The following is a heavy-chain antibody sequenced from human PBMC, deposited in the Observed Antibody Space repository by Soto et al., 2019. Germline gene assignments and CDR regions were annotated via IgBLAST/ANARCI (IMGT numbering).Heavy chain of an antibody. CDR1: GFTFSNYA. Sequence: EVQLLESGGGLVQPGGSLRLPCAASGFTFSNYAMSWVRQAPGKGLEWVSAISGSGSVTYYANSVKGRFTISRDNSKNTLYLQVNSLRAEDTAVYYCAKASSMTTVTTYPDYWGQGTLVTVSS. J-gene: IGHJ4*02. CDR2: ISGSGSVT. CDR3: AKASSMTTVTTYPDY. D-gene: IGHD4-17*01. V-gene: IGHV3-23*01.